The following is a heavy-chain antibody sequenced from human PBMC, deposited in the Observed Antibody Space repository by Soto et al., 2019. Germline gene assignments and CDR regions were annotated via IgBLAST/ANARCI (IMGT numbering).Heavy chain of an antibody. Sequence: PSETLSLTCTVSGGSISSGDYYWSWIRQPPGKGLEWIGYIYYSGSTYYNPSLKSRVTISVDTSKNQFSLKLSSVTAADTAVYYCARGYSGYDGWFDPWGQGTLVTISS. CDR3: ARGYSGYDGWFDP. CDR1: GGSISSGDYY. D-gene: IGHD5-12*01. J-gene: IGHJ5*02. CDR2: IYYSGST. V-gene: IGHV4-30-4*01.